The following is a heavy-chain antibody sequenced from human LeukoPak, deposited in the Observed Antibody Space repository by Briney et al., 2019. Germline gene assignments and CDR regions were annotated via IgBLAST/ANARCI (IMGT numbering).Heavy chain of an antibody. CDR3: TRTGGGGRSFDY. CDR1: GDSVSSNSVA. D-gene: IGHD7-27*01. Sequence: SQTLSLTCAISGDSVSSNSVAWNWVRQSPSRGLEWLGRTYYRSEWYNDYPVSVKSRITINPDTSKNQFSLQLNSVTPEDAAVYFCTRTGGGGRSFDYWGQGSLVTVSS. J-gene: IGHJ4*02. V-gene: IGHV6-1*01. CDR2: TYYRSEWYN.